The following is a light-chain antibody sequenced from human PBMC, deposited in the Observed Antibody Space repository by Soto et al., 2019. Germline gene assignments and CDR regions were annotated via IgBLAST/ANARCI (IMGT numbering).Light chain of an antibody. J-gene: IGLJ2*01. CDR3: GTWNSSLSSLV. CDR2: DNN. CDR1: SFNIGDNY. V-gene: IGLV1-51*01. Sequence: QSVLTQPPSVSAAPGQKVTISCSGGSFNIGDNYVSWYQQLPGTAPKLLIYDNNKRPSGIPDRFSGSESGTSATLGITGLQTGDEADYYCGTWNSSLSSLVFGGGTKVTVL.